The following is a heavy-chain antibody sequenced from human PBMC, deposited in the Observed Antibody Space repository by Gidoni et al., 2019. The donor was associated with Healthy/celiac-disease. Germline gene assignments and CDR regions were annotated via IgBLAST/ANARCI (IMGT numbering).Heavy chain of an antibody. D-gene: IGHD3-10*01. CDR1: GGTFSSYT. CDR2: IIPILGIA. V-gene: IGHV1-69*08. J-gene: IGHJ4*02. Sequence: QVQLVQSGAEVKKPGSSVKVSCKASGGTFSSYTISWVRQAPGQGLEWMGRIIPILGIANYAQKFQGRVTITADKSTSTADMELSSLRSEDTAVYYCARDAATTRLLYDPYYFDYWGQGTLVTVSS. CDR3: ARDAATTRLLYDPYYFDY.